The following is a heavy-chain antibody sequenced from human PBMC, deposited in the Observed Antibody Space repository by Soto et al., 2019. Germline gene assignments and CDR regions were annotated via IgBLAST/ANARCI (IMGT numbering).Heavy chain of an antibody. Sequence: QVQLVQSGAEVKKPGASVKVSCKASGYTFTSYDINWVRQATGQGLEWMGWMNPNSGNTGYAQKFQGRVTMTRNTSISTAYMELSSLRSEDTAVYYCARDVSLLWFGEVAAFDIWGQGTMVTVSS. J-gene: IGHJ3*02. V-gene: IGHV1-8*01. D-gene: IGHD3-10*01. CDR1: GYTFTSYD. CDR3: ARDVSLLWFGEVAAFDI. CDR2: MNPNSGNT.